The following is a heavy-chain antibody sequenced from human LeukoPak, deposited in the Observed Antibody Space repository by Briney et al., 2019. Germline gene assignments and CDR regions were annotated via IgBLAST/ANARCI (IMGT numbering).Heavy chain of an antibody. CDR2: IYYTGST. CDR3: ARNHCSGGSCYFDY. J-gene: IGHJ4*02. CDR1: GGSISSGGYY. D-gene: IGHD2-15*01. Sequence: PSETLSLTCTVSGGSISSGGYYWSWIRQHPGKGLESIGYIYYTGSTYYNPSLKSRLTISVDTSKNQFSLNLSSVTAADTAVYYCARNHCSGGSCYFDYWGQGTRVTVSS. V-gene: IGHV4-31*03.